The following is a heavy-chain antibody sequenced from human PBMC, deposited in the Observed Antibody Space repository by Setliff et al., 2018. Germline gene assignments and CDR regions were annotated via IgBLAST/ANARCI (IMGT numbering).Heavy chain of an antibody. Sequence: PSETLSLTCAVSGNSISSGYCWGWIRQPPGKGLECIGSIYHSGSTFYNPSLKSRVTISLDTSKNQFSLKLRSVTAADTAVYYCARAQVVFAISAPVWYFEVWGRGTQVTVSS. CDR2: IYHSGST. CDR1: GNSISSGYC. D-gene: IGHD2-21*01. J-gene: IGHJ2*01. CDR3: ARAQVVFAISAPVWYFEV. V-gene: IGHV4-38-2*01.